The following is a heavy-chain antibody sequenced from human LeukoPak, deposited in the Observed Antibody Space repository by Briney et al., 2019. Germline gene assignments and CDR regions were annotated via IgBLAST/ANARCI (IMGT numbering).Heavy chain of an antibody. V-gene: IGHV3-23*01. D-gene: IGHD6-13*01. CDR3: ARDLLPFTIAAAGTYYGMDV. CDR1: GFTFSSYA. CDR2: ISNSGDST. Sequence: GGSLRLSCAASGFTFSSYAMSWVRQAPGKGLEWVSSISNSGDSTYYADSVKGRFTISRDNSENTVYLQMNSLRADDTAVYYCARDLLPFTIAAAGTYYGMDVWGQGTTVTVAS. J-gene: IGHJ6*02.